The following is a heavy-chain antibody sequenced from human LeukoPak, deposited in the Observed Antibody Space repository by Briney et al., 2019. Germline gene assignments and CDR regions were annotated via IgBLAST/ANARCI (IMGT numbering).Heavy chain of an antibody. CDR2: ISAYNGNT. Sequence: GASVKVSCKASGYTFTSYGISWVRQAPGQGLKWMGWISAYNGNTNYAQKLQGRVTMTTHTSTSTAYMELRSLRSDDTAVYYCARDLPVDDYGGKQRFDPWGQGTLVTVSS. V-gene: IGHV1-18*01. J-gene: IGHJ5*02. CDR1: GYTFTSYG. CDR3: ARDLPVDDYGGKQRFDP. D-gene: IGHD4-23*01.